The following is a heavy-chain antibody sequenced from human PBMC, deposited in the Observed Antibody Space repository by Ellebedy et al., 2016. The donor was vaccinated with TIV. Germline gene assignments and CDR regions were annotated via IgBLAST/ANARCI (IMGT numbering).Heavy chain of an antibody. CDR1: GGSISSYY. CDR2: IYYSGST. Sequence: GSLRLSXTVSGGSISSYYWSWIRQPPGKGLEWIGYIYYSGSTNYNPSLKSRVTISVDTSKNQFSLKLSSVTAADTAVYYCARVLYGPPYYYYGMDVWGQGTTVTVSS. D-gene: IGHD2/OR15-2a*01. CDR3: ARVLYGPPYYYYGMDV. V-gene: IGHV4-59*01. J-gene: IGHJ6*02.